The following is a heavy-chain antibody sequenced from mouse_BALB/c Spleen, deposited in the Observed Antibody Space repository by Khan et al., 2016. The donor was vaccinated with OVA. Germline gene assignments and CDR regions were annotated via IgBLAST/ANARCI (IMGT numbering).Heavy chain of an antibody. V-gene: IGHV2-9*02. J-gene: IGHJ4*01. Sequence: QVQLKESGPGLVAPSQSLSITCTVSGFSLPTYGLHWIRQPPGKGLEWLGVIWAGGTTNYNSALMSRLSISKDNSRSQIFLKMNSLQTDDTAIYYCARGTDFYAMDYWGQGTSVTVYS. D-gene: IGHD4-1*01. CDR3: ARGTDFYAMDY. CDR1: GFSLPTYG. CDR2: IWAGGTT.